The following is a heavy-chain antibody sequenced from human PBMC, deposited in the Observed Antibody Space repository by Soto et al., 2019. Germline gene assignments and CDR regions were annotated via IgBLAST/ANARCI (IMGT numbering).Heavy chain of an antibody. CDR1: GGSFSGDY. D-gene: IGHD6-13*01. CDR3: GGIVGSSWFYGMDV. Sequence: SETLSLTCAVYGGSFSGDYWSWIRQPPGKGLEWIGEINHSGSTNYNPSLKSRVTISVDTSKNQFSPKLSSVTAADTAVYYCGGIVGSSWFYGMDVWGQGTTVTVSS. CDR2: INHSGST. J-gene: IGHJ6*02. V-gene: IGHV4-34*01.